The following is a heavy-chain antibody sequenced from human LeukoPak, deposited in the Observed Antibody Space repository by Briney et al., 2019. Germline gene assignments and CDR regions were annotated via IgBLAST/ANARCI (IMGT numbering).Heavy chain of an antibody. CDR3: AISGRVTIFGVVPIMDV. CDR2: IYYSGST. Sequence: PSETLSLTCTVSGGSFSTYYWSWIRQPPGKGLEWIGYIYYSGSTNYNPSLKSRVTISVDTSKNQFSLKLSSVTAADTAVYYCAISGRVTIFGVVPIMDVWGQGTTVTVSS. CDR1: GGSFSTYY. V-gene: IGHV4-59*01. J-gene: IGHJ6*02. D-gene: IGHD3-3*01.